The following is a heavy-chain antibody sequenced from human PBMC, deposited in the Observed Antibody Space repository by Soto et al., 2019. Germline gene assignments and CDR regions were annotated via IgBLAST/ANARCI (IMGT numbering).Heavy chain of an antibody. CDR3: ARGGGTILAPLP. V-gene: IGHV1-2*02. J-gene: IGHJ5*02. Sequence: GASVKVSCKASGYTFTGYFMHWVRQAPGQGLEWMGWINPNSGATKYAQKFQGRVTLSRDTSISTAYMELSGSRSDDTAVYYCARGGGTILAPLPWGQGTLVTVSS. CDR1: GYTFTGYF. D-gene: IGHD3-3*01. CDR2: INPNSGAT.